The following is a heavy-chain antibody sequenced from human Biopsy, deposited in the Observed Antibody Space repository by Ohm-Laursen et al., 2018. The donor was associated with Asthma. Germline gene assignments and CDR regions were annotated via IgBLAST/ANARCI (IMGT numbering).Heavy chain of an antibody. V-gene: IGHV4-61*08. D-gene: IGHD3-3*01. CDR1: GGAIDSGAYY. CDR2: VSHTGST. CDR3: ARDVMEWYLPAFDF. J-gene: IGHJ4*02. Sequence: SETLSLTCTVSGGAIDSGAYYWSWIRQLPGKGLEYIGDVSHTGSTNYNPSLKSRVTMSLDTSKSQFSLRLTSVTPADTAVYYCARDVMEWYLPAFDFWGQGTLVTVSS.